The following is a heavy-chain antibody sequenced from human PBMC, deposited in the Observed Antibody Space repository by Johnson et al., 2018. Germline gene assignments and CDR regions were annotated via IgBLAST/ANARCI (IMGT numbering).Heavy chain of an antibody. D-gene: IGHD2-15*01. J-gene: IGHJ1*01. CDR2: IWSDGSKK. V-gene: IGHV3-33*01. CDR1: GFTFSSHG. CDR3: ARDRGDCSGGSCWGYFQH. Sequence: QVQLQESGGGVVQPGRSLRLSCAASGFTFSSHGMHWVRQAPGKGLEWVAVIWSDGSKKYYADSVKGRFTVSRDNSKNTLYLQMNSLRAEETAIYYCARDRGDCSGGSCWGYFQHWGQGTLVTVSS.